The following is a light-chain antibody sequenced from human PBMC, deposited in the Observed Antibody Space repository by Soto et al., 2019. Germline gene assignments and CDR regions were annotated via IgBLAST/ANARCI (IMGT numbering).Light chain of an antibody. J-gene: IGKJ4*01. CDR3: QQYDNFPLT. V-gene: IGKV1-33*01. Sequence: DIPMTQSPSSLSASVGGRVTITCQASQDISNYLNWYQQKPVKATKLLIYDASNLETGVPSRFSGSGSGADFTFAISSLQPEDIATYYCQQYDNFPLTFGGGTKVEFK. CDR1: QDISNY. CDR2: DAS.